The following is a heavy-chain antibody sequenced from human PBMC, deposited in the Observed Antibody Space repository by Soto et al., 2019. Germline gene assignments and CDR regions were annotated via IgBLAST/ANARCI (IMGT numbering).Heavy chain of an antibody. Sequence: SETLSLTCTVSGGSIKHYYWTRIRQPPGKGLEWMGYIYYSGTTTNYNPSLKSRVTLSVDTSKNQFSLKLSSVTAADTAVYYCARLGGSYAVSHFDYWGQGTLVTVSS. CDR3: ARLGGSYAVSHFDY. CDR1: GGSIKHYY. D-gene: IGHD1-26*01. V-gene: IGHV4-59*08. CDR2: IYYSGTT. J-gene: IGHJ4*02.